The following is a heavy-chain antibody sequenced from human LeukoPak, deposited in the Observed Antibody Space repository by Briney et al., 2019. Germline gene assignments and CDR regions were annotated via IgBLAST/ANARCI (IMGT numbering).Heavy chain of an antibody. J-gene: IGHJ3*02. CDR3: AREDNYYDSSGYTPIIDI. CDR1: GFTFSSYA. Sequence: GGSLRLSCAASGFTFSSYAMSWVRQAPGKGLEWVSAISGSGGSTYYADSVKGRFTISRDNSKNTLYLQMNSLRAEDTAVYYCAREDNYYDSSGYTPIIDIWGQGTMVTASS. V-gene: IGHV3-23*01. D-gene: IGHD3-22*01. CDR2: ISGSGGST.